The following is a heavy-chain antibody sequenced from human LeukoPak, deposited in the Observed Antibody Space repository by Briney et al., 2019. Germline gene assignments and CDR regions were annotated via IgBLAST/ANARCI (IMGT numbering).Heavy chain of an antibody. J-gene: IGHJ5*02. D-gene: IGHD2-2*01. Sequence: GGSLRLSCAASGFTFSSYWMNWARQAPGKGLEWVASINHNGNVNYYVDSVKGRFTISRDNAKNSLYLQMSNLRAEDTAVYYCARAVVPAAKRGYNWFDPWGQGTLVTVSS. CDR1: GFTFSSYW. V-gene: IGHV3-7*03. CDR3: ARAVVPAAKRGYNWFDP. CDR2: INHNGNVN.